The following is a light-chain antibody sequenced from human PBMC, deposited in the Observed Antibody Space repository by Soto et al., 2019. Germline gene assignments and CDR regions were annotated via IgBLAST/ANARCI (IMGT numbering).Light chain of an antibody. V-gene: IGKV3-15*01. CDR3: QQYNNWPPYT. CDR1: QSVSSN. J-gene: IGKJ2*01. Sequence: EIVMTQSPATLSVSPGERATLSCRASQSVSSNLAWYQQKPGQAPRLPIYGASTRATDIPARFSGSGSGTEFTLTISSLQSEDFAVYYCQQYNNWPPYTFGQGTKLEIK. CDR2: GAS.